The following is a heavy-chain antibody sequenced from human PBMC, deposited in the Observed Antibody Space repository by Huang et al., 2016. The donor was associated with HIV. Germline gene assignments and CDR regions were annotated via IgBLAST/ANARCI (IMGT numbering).Heavy chain of an antibody. CDR2: ICPGESDP. CDR1: GYTFTSYW. Sequence: EVQLVQSGAEVTVPGESLKISCYTSGYTFTSYWIGWVRQMPGKGLEWMGIICPGESDPRYSPSFQGRVSISADKSFNTAYLHWSSLRASDTAIYYCVRRGFDSNTWIFDSWGQGTLVTVSS. V-gene: IGHV5-51*03. J-gene: IGHJ4*02. CDR3: VRRGFDSNTWIFDS. D-gene: IGHD3-22*01.